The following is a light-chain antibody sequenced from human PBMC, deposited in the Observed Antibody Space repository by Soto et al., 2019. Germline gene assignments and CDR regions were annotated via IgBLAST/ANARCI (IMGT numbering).Light chain of an antibody. CDR2: RNN. Sequence: QSVLTQPPSASGTPGQTVTMSCSGSSSNIGSNPVQWYQQFPGTAPKLLIYRNNQRPSGVPDRFSGSKSGTSASLAISGVQPEDGADYHCATWEDTLYGPVFGGGTKVTVL. J-gene: IGLJ3*02. V-gene: IGLV1-44*01. CDR1: SSNIGSNP. CDR3: ATWEDTLYGPV.